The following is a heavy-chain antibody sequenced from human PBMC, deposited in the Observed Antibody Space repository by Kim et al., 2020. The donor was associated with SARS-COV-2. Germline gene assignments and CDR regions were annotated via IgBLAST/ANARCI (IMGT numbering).Heavy chain of an antibody. CDR2: ISAYNGNT. D-gene: IGHD3-9*01. CDR1: GYTFTSYG. CDR3: ARIQHDILTGYYAIYFDY. Sequence: ASVKVSCKASGYTFTSYGISWVRQAPGQGLEWMGWISAYNGNTNYAQKLQGRVTMTTDTSTSTAYMELRSLRSDDTAVYYCARIQHDILTGYYAIYFDYWGQGTLVTVSS. V-gene: IGHV1-18*04. J-gene: IGHJ4*02.